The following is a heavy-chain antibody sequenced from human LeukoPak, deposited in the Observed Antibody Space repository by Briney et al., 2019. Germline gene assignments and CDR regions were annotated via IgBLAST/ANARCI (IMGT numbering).Heavy chain of an antibody. CDR1: GGTFSSYA. J-gene: IGHJ6*02. CDR3: ARHLTYGYTFGYYYNGMDV. Sequence: ASVKVSCKASGGTFSSYAISWVRQAPGQGLEWMGGIIPIFGTANYAQKFQGRVTITADESTSTAYMELSSLRSEDTAVYYCARHLTYGYTFGYYYNGMDVWGQGTTVTVSS. V-gene: IGHV1-69*13. D-gene: IGHD5-24*01. CDR2: IIPIFGTA.